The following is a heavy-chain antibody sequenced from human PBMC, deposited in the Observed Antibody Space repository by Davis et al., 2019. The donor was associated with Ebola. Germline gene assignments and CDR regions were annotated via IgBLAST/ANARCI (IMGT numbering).Heavy chain of an antibody. V-gene: IGHV3-23*01. J-gene: IGHJ3*02. CDR3: SKDTSNIWFDI. CDR1: GFVFRNYV. D-gene: IGHD1-26*01. Sequence: GESLNTSCAASGFVFRNYVMSWVRQAPGKGLEWVSTLGTSADTYYAHSVKGRFTISRDNSKNTLYLQMNGLRVEDTAIYYCSKDTSNIWFDIWGQGTNVTVSS. CDR2: LGTSADT.